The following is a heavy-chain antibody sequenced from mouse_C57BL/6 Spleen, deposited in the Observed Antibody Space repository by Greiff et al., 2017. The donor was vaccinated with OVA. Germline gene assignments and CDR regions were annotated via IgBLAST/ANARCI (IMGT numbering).Heavy chain of an antibody. Sequence: EVKLQESGGGLVQPGGSMKLSCVASGFTFSNYWMNWVRQSPEKGLEWVAQIRLKSDNYATHYAEAVKGRFTISRDDSKSSVYLQMHNLRAEDTGSYYCTGIRLGAMDYWGQGTSVTVSS. V-gene: IGHV6-3*01. CDR2: IRLKSDNYAT. CDR1: GFTFSNYW. J-gene: IGHJ4*01. CDR3: TGIRLGAMDY.